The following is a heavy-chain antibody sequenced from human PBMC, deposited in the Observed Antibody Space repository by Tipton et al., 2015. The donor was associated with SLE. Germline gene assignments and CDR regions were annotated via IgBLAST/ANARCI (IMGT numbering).Heavy chain of an antibody. CDR1: GFTFSTYA. J-gene: IGHJ3*01. Sequence: SLRLSCAASGFTFSTYAMHGVRQVPGKGLVWVSHVSRDGNSTMYADSVKGRFTISRDNAKNTVYLQMNSLSAEDTAVYYCVREENAFNLWGQGTMVTVSS. CDR2: VSRDGNST. CDR3: VREENAFNL. V-gene: IGHV3-74*03.